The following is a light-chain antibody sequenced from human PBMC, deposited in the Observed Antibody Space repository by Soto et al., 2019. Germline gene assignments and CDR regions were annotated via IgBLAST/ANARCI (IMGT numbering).Light chain of an antibody. J-gene: IGKJ1*01. Sequence: DIQMTQSPPTLSASVGDRVTITCRASQSISSWLAGYQQRPGKAPNLLIYDVSSLESRLPSRFSGSGSGTEFTLTISSLQPDDFTPNYCQHYTNYPWTFGQGTKVEIK. V-gene: IGKV1-5*01. CDR1: QSISSW. CDR3: QHYTNYPWT. CDR2: DVS.